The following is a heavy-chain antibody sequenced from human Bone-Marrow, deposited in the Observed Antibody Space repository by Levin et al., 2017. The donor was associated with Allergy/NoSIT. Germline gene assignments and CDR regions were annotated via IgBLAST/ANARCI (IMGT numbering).Heavy chain of an antibody. V-gene: IGHV3-23*05. J-gene: IGHJ4*02. Sequence: GESLKISCAASGFTFNRYSMTWVRQAPGKGLEWVSSINSNAISTWYADSVKGRFTISRDNAKNTVSLQLNSLRVEDTAMYYCAKTPGYYEFGGQGTLVTVSS. D-gene: IGHD3-9*01. CDR1: GFTFNRYS. CDR3: AKTPGYYEF. CDR2: INSNAIST.